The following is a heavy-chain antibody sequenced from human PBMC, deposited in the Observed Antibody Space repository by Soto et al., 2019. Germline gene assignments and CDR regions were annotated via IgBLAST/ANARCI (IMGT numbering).Heavy chain of an antibody. Sequence: GGSLRLSCAASGFMFSSFAMSWVRQAPGEGLEWVSTISGTGTSTYYADSVKGRFTISRDNSKNTLYLQMSGLRAEDTALYYCARQGLTAGRLSDNWGQGALVTVSS. J-gene: IGHJ4*02. D-gene: IGHD6-6*01. CDR3: ARQGLTAGRLSDN. V-gene: IGHV3-23*01. CDR1: GFMFSSFA. CDR2: ISGTGTST.